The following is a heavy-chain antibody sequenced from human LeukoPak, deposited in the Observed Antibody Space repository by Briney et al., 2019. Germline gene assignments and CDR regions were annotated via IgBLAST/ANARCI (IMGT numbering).Heavy chain of an antibody. V-gene: IGHV3-21*01. D-gene: IGHD3-16*01. CDR1: GFDFNYYD. CDR2: ISSRSSYI. J-gene: IGHJ4*02. CDR3: ARRGGMSSGRSFDH. Sequence: GGSLRPSCVGSGFDFNYYDINRVRQAPGKGLEWVSSISSRSSYIYFADSAKGRFTISRDNANGSVFLHMTSLRPEDTAVYYCARRGGMSSGRSFDHWGQGTLVTVSS.